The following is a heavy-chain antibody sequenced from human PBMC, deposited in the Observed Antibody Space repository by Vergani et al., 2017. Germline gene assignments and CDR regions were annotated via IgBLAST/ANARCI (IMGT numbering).Heavy chain of an antibody. J-gene: IGHJ4*02. Sequence: EVQMVESGGGLVKPGGSLRLSCEGSGFSFSGYWMHWVRQSPEKGLVWVSRIKSDGSITNYADSVKGRFTISRDNSKNTLHLQMNSLRADDTAVYYCTKGSRGYTGYFFDYWGQGTLATVSS. CDR1: GFSFSGYW. CDR2: IKSDGSIT. V-gene: IGHV3-74*01. D-gene: IGHD5-12*01. CDR3: TKGSRGYTGYFFDY.